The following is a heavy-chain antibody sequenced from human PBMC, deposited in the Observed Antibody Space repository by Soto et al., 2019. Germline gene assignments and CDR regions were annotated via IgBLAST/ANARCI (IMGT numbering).Heavy chain of an antibody. D-gene: IGHD3-22*01. V-gene: IGHV4-39*01. CDR2: IHYSGST. CDR1: GGSISSSSYY. J-gene: IGHJ5*02. CDR3: ARRGYYDSSAWFDP. Sequence: QLQLQESGPGLVKPSETLSLTCTVSGGSISSSSYYWGWIRQPPGKGMEWIGSIHYSGSTYYNPSRKGRVTISVDTSKNQFSLKLSSVTAADTAVYYCARRGYYDSSAWFDPWGQGTLVTVSS.